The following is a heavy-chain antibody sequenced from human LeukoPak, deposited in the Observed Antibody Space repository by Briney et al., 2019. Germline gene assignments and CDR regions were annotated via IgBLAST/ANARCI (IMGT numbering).Heavy chain of an antibody. J-gene: IGHJ3*02. V-gene: IGHV3-21*01. CDR3: ARDHRYSSSWYRYDAFDI. CDR1: GFTFSSYA. CDR2: ISGAGGTT. Sequence: PGGSLRLACAASGFTFSSYAMMWLRQVPGKGLEWVSAISGAGGTTLYADSVKGRFTISRDNAKNSLYLQMNSLRAEDTAVYYCARDHRYSSSWYRYDAFDIWGQGTMVTVSS. D-gene: IGHD6-13*01.